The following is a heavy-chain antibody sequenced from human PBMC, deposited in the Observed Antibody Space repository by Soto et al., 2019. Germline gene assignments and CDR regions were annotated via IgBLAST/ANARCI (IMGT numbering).Heavy chain of an antibody. CDR1: GGTFSSYA. D-gene: IGHD6-6*01. CDR2: IIPIFGTA. V-gene: IGHV1-69*01. J-gene: IGHJ4*02. CDR3: ASREYSSSGKLDY. Sequence: QVQLVQSGAEMKKPGSSVKVSCKASGGTFSSYAISWVRQAPGQGLEWMGGIIPIFGTANYAQKFQGRVTITADESTSTAYMELCSLRSEDTALYYCASREYSSSGKLDYWGQATLVTVSS.